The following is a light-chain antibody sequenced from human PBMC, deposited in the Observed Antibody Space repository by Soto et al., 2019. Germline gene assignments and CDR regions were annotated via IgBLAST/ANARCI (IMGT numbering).Light chain of an antibody. CDR2: DVS. J-gene: IGLJ3*02. V-gene: IGLV2-11*01. CDR3: CSSAGNYPWV. Sequence: QSVLTQPRSVSGSPGQSVTISCTGTSSDVGNYNYVSWYQQNPGKAPKVMIYDVSTRPSGVPGRFSGSKADNTAYLTISGLQAEDEADYYCCSSAGNYPWVFGGGTKLTVL. CDR1: SSDVGNYNY.